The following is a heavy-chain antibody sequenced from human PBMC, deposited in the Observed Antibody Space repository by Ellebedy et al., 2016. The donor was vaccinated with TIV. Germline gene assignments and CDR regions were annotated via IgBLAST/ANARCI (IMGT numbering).Heavy chain of an antibody. CDR1: GFTFSSYW. CDR2: IKQDGSEK. J-gene: IGHJ6*02. V-gene: IGHV3-7*03. Sequence: GESLKISCAASGFTFSSYWMSWVRQAPGKGLEWVANIKQDGSEKYYVDSVKGRFTISRDNAKNSLYLQMNSLRAEDTAVYYCARERVAGTRGLIYYYYGMDVWGQGTTVTVSS. CDR3: ARERVAGTRGLIYYYYGMDV. D-gene: IGHD6-19*01.